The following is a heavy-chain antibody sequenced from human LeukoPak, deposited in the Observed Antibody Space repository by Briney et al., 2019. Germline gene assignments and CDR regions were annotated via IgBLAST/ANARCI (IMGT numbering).Heavy chain of an antibody. J-gene: IGHJ4*02. D-gene: IGHD3-10*01. CDR2: IKSKTDGETT. V-gene: IGHV3-15*01. CDR3: TTDLGTYYHGSQRLIPIDY. Sequence: NAGGSLRLSCVDSGFTFANAWMSWVRQAPGKGLEWIGRIKSKTDGETTNYAEPVRGRFTISRDDSKSAVYLQLNSLKIEDTAVYYCTTDLGTYYHGSQRLIPIDYWGQGTRVTVSS. CDR1: GFTFANAW.